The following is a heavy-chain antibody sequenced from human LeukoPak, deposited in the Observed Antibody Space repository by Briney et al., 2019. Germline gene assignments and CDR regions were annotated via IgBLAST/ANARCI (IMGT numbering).Heavy chain of an antibody. Sequence: SGTLSLTCAVSGGSISSSSYYWGWIRQPPGKGLEWIGSIYYSGSTYYNPSLKSRVTISVDTSKNQFSLKLSSVTAADTAVYYCARGPRFGELLLDYWAREPWSPSP. J-gene: IGHJ4*02. V-gene: IGHV4-39*01. CDR1: GGSISSSSYY. CDR3: ARGPRFGELLLDY. CDR2: IYYSGST. D-gene: IGHD3-10*01.